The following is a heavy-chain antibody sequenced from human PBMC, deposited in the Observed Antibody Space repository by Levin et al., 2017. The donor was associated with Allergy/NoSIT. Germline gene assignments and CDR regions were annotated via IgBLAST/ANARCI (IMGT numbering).Heavy chain of an antibody. CDR2: ISIIGGST. V-gene: IGHV3-23*01. Sequence: GESLKISCAASGFTFSSYAMSWVRQGPGKGLEWVSTISIIGGSTFYADSVKGRFTISRDNSKNTLYLQMNSLRAEDTAIYYCARPSYYYDGSGYWGMGAFDIWGQGTMVTVSS. CDR3: ARPSYYYDGSGYWGMGAFDI. D-gene: IGHD3-22*01. CDR1: GFTFSSYA. J-gene: IGHJ3*02.